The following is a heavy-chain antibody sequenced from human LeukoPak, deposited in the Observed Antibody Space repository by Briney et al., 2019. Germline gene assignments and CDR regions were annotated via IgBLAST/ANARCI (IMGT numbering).Heavy chain of an antibody. J-gene: IGHJ3*02. CDR3: ARGGYSGYRPPDAFDI. Sequence: PSQTLSLTCAVSGGSISSGGYSWSWIRQPPGKGLEWIGYIYHSGSTYYNPSLKSRVTISVDRSKNQFSLKLSSVTAADTAVYYCARGGYSGYRPPDAFDICGQGTMVTVSS. CDR1: GGSISSGGYS. V-gene: IGHV4-30-2*01. CDR2: IYHSGST. D-gene: IGHD5-12*01.